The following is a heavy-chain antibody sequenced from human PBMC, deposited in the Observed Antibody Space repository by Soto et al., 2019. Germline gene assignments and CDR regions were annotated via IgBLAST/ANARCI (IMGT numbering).Heavy chain of an antibody. V-gene: IGHV4-59*01. CDR2: IYDSGST. J-gene: IGHJ6*02. CDR1: GGSISSYY. CDR3: ARGVSTIVVVPDYGMDV. Sequence: SETLSLTCTVSGGSISSYYWNWIRQPTGKGLEWIGYIYDSGSTNYNPSLKSRVTISVDMSKNQFSLRLTSVTAADTAVYYCARGVSTIVVVPDYGMDVWGQGTIVTVSS. D-gene: IGHD3-22*01.